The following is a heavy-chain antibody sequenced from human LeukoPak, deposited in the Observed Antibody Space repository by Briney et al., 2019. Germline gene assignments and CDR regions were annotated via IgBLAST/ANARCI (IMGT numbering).Heavy chain of an antibody. D-gene: IGHD1-26*01. CDR3: ARQKWEQQGRDYYFYGLDV. CDR1: GFTFSDYY. J-gene: IGHJ6*02. V-gene: IGHV3-11*01. CDR2: ISSSGGYII. Sequence: GESLRLSCAASGFTFSDYYMSWLRQAPGKGLEWISCISSSGGYIIYYADSVKGRFTISRDDAKNSLYLQMNSLRAEDTAVYYCARQKWEQQGRDYYFYGLDVWGPGTTVTVSS.